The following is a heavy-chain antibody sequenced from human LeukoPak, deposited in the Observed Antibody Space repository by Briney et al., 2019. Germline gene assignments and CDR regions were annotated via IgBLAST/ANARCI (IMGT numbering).Heavy chain of an antibody. D-gene: IGHD1-26*01. V-gene: IGHV3-66*01. Sequence: GGSLRLSCAASGFTFSSYAMSWVRQAPGKGLEWVSVIYSGGSTYYADSVKGRFTISRDNSKNTLYLQMNSLRAEDTAVYYCARVGATLGGYWGQETLVTVSS. CDR1: GFTFSSYA. CDR3: ARVGATLGGY. J-gene: IGHJ4*02. CDR2: IYSGGST.